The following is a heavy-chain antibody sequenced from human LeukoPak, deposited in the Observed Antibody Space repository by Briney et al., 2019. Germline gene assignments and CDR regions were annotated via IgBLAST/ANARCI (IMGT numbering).Heavy chain of an antibody. CDR2: INEGSSEQ. Sequence: GGSLRLSCAASGFTFSTYCMNWVRQAPGKGLEWVANINEGSSEQFYVDSVKGRFTISRDNAKNSLYLQMNNLRGEDTAVYYCARGRKVPAAMGNWFDPWGQGTLVTVSS. CDR3: ARGRKVPAAMGNWFDP. CDR1: GFTFSTYC. J-gene: IGHJ5*02. D-gene: IGHD2-2*01. V-gene: IGHV3-7*01.